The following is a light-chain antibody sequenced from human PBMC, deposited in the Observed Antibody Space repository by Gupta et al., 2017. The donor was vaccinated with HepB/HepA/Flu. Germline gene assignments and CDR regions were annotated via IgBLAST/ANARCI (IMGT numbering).Light chain of an antibody. CDR3: AARDASMSAVV. CDR1: SSSVGGNY. Sequence: SVLTQPPSASGTPGRRVTFSCPGSSSSVGGNYVYWYQQLPGTAPKLLIYRNNQRPSGVPDRFSGSKSGTSASLAISGLRAEEEADYYCAARDASMSAVVFGGGTKLTV. CDR2: RNN. J-gene: IGLJ2*01. V-gene: IGLV1-47*01.